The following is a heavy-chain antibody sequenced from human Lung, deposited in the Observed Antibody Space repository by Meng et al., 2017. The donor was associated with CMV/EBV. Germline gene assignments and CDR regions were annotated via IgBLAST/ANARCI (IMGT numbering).Heavy chain of an antibody. V-gene: IGHV3-21*06. J-gene: IGHJ6*02. Sequence: GGSLRLSCAASGFTFSAYAMNWVRQAPGKGLEWVSSISTTSSYIYYADSVKGRLTISRDNAKNSLYLQMNSLRAEDTAVYYCARSWDGMDVWGQGPTVPVSS. CDR1: GFTFSAYA. CDR2: ISTTSSYI. CDR3: ARSWDGMDV.